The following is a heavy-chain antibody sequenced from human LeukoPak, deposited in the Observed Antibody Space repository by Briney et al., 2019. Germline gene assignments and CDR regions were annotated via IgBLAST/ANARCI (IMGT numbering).Heavy chain of an antibody. V-gene: IGHV4-39*01. Sequence: PSQTLSLTCTVSGGSISSGSYSWGWIRQPPGKGLEWIGSIYYSGSTYYNPSLKSRVTISVDTSKNQFSLKLSSVTAADTAVYYCARQLERLYFDYWGQGTLVTVSS. CDR3: ARQLERLYFDY. CDR2: IYYSGST. J-gene: IGHJ4*02. D-gene: IGHD1-1*01. CDR1: GGSISSGSYS.